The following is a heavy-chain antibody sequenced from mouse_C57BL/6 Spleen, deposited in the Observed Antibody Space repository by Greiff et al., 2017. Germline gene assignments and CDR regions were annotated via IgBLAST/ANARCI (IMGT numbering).Heavy chain of an antibody. J-gene: IGHJ2*01. CDR2: IDPSDSYT. CDR3: ARSGSYYGSSPFDC. Sequence: QVQLQQPGAELVKPGASVKLSCKASGYTFTSYWMQWVKQRPGQGLEWIGEIDPSDSYTNYNQKFKGKATLTVDTSSSTAYMQLSSLTSEDSAVYYCARSGSYYGSSPFDCWGQGTTLTVSS. V-gene: IGHV1-50*01. CDR1: GYTFTSYW. D-gene: IGHD1-1*01.